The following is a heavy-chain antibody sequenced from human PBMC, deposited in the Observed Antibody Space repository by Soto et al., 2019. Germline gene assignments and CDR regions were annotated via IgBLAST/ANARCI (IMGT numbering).Heavy chain of an antibody. CDR2: MNPNRGNT. CDR1: GYTFTSYD. V-gene: IGHV1-8*01. CDR3: ASAREYYYGMDV. Sequence: QVQLVQSGAEVKKPGASVKVSCKASGYTFTSYDINWVRQATGQGLEWMGWMNPNRGNTGYAQKFQGRVTMTRNTSISTAYMELSSLRSEDTPVYYRASAREYYYGMDVWGQGTTVTVSS. J-gene: IGHJ6*02.